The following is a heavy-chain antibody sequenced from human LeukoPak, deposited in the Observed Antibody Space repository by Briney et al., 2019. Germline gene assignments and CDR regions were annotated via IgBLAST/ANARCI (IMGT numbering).Heavy chain of an antibody. J-gene: IGHJ5*02. Sequence: ASVTVSCTASGYTFTSYDINWVRQATGQGLEWMGWMNPNTGNTGSAQRFQGRVTMTRDTSISTAYMELSSLRSEDTAVYYCARGPLVRLPSSFDPWGQGTLVTVSS. V-gene: IGHV1-8*01. D-gene: IGHD3-16*02. CDR1: GYTFTSYD. CDR3: ARGPLVRLPSSFDP. CDR2: MNPNTGNT.